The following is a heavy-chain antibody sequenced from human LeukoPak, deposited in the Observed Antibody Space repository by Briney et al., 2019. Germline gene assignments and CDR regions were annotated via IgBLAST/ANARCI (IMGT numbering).Heavy chain of an antibody. CDR2: IRYDGSNK. CDR3: GRDLNWGAFDI. CDR1: GFTFSSYG. Sequence: PGGSLRLSCAASGFTFSSYGMHWVRQAPGKGLEWVAFIRYDGSNKYYADSVKGRFTISRDNSRSMVWLQMNSLTAEDTAMYYCGRDLNWGAFDIRGLGTLVTVSS. J-gene: IGHJ3*02. D-gene: IGHD7-27*01. V-gene: IGHV3-30*02.